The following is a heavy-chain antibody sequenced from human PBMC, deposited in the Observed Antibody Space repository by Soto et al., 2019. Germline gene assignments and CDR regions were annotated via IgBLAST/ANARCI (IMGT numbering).Heavy chain of an antibody. V-gene: IGHV3-7*01. CDR1: GFPFSSYW. CDR3: ARDLSKDRDY. Sequence: GGSLSLSCAASGFPFSSYWMSWVRQAPGKGLEWVANIKQDGSEKYYVDSVKGRFTISRDNAKNSMYLQMNSLRAEDTAVYYCARDLSKDRDYWGQGTLVTVSS. CDR2: IKQDGSEK. J-gene: IGHJ4*02. D-gene: IGHD2-2*01.